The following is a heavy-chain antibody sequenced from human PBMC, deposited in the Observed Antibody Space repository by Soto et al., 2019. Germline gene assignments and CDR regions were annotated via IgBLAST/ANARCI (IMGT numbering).Heavy chain of an antibody. V-gene: IGHV1-18*01. CDR3: ARDEQWLTFEY. J-gene: IGHJ4*02. Sequence: KLQGRVTMTTDTSTSTAYMELRSLRSDDTAVYYCARDEQWLTFEYWGQGTLVTVSS. D-gene: IGHD6-19*01.